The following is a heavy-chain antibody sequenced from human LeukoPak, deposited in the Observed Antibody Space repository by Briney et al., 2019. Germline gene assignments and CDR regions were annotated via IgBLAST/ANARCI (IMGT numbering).Heavy chain of an antibody. V-gene: IGHV3-53*01. Sequence: GGSLRLSCAASGFTVSSNYMSWVRQAPGKGLEWVSVIYSGGSTYYADSVKGRFTISRDNSKNTLYLQMNSLRAEDTAVYYCAKGPPYYYDSSGYYPSPYYFDYWGQGTLVTVSS. J-gene: IGHJ4*02. D-gene: IGHD3-22*01. CDR2: IYSGGST. CDR1: GFTVSSNY. CDR3: AKGPPYYYDSSGYYPSPYYFDY.